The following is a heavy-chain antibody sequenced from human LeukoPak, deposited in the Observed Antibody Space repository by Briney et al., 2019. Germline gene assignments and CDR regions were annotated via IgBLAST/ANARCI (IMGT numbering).Heavy chain of an antibody. CDR3: ARWRCYSSGRSGHLDD. CDR1: VYTLTDNY. V-gene: IGHV1-2*02. J-gene: IGHJ4*02. CDR2: IDPKSGGT. D-gene: IGHD6-19*01. Sequence: ASVNVSCKASVYTLTDNYMHCVRQAPGQGLEWMGWIDPKSGGTNSAQRFQGRVTMTRDTSITTGYMELSSLTPDDTAIYYCARWRCYSSGRSGHLDDWGQGALVTVSS.